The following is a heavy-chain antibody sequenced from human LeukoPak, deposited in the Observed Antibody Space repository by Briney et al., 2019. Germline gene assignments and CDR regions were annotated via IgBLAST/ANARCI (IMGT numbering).Heavy chain of an antibody. CDR2: IRSSSSYM. V-gene: IGHV3-21*01. D-gene: IGHD3-22*01. Sequence: GGSLRLSCAASGFTFSSYSMNWVRQAPGKGLEWVSSIRSSSSYMYYADSLKGRFTISRDNAKNSLYLQMNSLRAEDTAVYYCARDSLTMIVGRQKRGLDYWGQGTLVTVSS. CDR3: ARDSLTMIVGRQKRGLDY. J-gene: IGHJ4*02. CDR1: GFTFSSYS.